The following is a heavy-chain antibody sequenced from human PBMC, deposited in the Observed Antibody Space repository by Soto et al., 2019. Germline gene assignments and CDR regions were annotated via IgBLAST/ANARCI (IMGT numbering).Heavy chain of an antibody. CDR2: ISSNGGST. Sequence: DVQLVESGGGLVQPGGSLRLSCAASGFTFSNYAMHWVRQAPGKGLEYVSAISSNGGSTYYANSVKGRFTISRDNSKNTLYLQMGSLRAEDMAVYYCARYSNSVADYRGQGTLVTVSS. CDR3: ARYSNSVADY. D-gene: IGHD6-13*01. V-gene: IGHV3-64*01. CDR1: GFTFSNYA. J-gene: IGHJ4*02.